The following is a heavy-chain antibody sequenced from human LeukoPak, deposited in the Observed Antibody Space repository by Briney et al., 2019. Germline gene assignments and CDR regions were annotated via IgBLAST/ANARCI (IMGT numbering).Heavy chain of an antibody. CDR3: ARERPLVGALDL. J-gene: IGHJ5*02. Sequence: PGGSLRLSCAASGFTFSSYWMSWVRQAPGKGLEWVSLISSSGSDMFYADSVRGRFTVSRDNGKNALFLQMTSLRVEDTGVYYCARERPLVGALDLWGQGTVVTVSS. CDR2: ISSSGSDM. V-gene: IGHV3-21*05. CDR1: GFTFSSYW. D-gene: IGHD2-15*01.